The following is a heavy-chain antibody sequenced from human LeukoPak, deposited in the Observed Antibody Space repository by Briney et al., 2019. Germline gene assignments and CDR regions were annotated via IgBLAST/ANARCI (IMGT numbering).Heavy chain of an antibody. J-gene: IGHJ4*02. V-gene: IGHV3-30*03. CDR2: ISYDGSNK. Sequence: HPGGSLRLSCAASGFTFSSYGMHWVRQAPGKGLEWVAVISYDGSNKYYADSVKGRFTISRDNSKNTLYLQMNSLRAEDTAVYYCARLTYYYDSSGYFDYWGQGTLVTVSS. CDR1: GFTFSSYG. CDR3: ARLTYYYDSSGYFDY. D-gene: IGHD3-22*01.